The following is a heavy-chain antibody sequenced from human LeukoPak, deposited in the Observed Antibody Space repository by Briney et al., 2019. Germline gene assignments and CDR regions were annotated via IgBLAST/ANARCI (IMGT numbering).Heavy chain of an antibody. D-gene: IGHD3-22*01. Sequence: GSLRLSCAASGFTFSSYGMHWVRQAPGKXLEWVAVISYDGSNKYYADSVKGRFTISRDNSKNTLYLQMNSLRAEDTAVYYCAKDLGLYDSSGCFDYWGQGTLVTVSS. CDR2: ISYDGSNK. CDR3: AKDLGLYDSSGCFDY. J-gene: IGHJ4*02. V-gene: IGHV3-30*18. CDR1: GFTFSSYG.